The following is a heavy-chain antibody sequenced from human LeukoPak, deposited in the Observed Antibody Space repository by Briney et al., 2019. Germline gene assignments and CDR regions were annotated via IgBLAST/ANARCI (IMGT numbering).Heavy chain of an antibody. V-gene: IGHV4-39*07. CDR2: IYYSGCT. J-gene: IGHJ6*03. CDR1: GGSISSSSYY. Sequence: SETLSLTCTVSGGSISSSSYYWGWIRQPPGKGLEWIGSIYYSGCTYYNPSLKSRVTISVDTSKNQFSLKLSSVTAADTAVYYCAREYCTNGVCYLYYYYYMDVWGKGTTVTVSS. CDR3: AREYCTNGVCYLYYYYYMDV. D-gene: IGHD2-8*01.